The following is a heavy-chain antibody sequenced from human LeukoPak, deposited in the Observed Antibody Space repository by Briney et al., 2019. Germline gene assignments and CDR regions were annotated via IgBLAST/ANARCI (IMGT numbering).Heavy chain of an antibody. CDR2: IYYSGST. J-gene: IGHJ4*02. D-gene: IGHD1-26*01. CDR3: AREKGGRRGFDY. CDR1: GGSISSSSYY. Sequence: ETLSLTCTVSGGSISSSSYYWGWIRQPPGKGLEWIGNIYYSGSTYYNPSLKSRVTISVDTSKNQFSLKLSSVTAADTAVYYCAREKGGRRGFDYWGQGTLVTVSS. V-gene: IGHV4-39*07.